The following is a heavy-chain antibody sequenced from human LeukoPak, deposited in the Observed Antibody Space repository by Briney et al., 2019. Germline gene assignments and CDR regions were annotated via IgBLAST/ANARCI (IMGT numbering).Heavy chain of an antibody. J-gene: IGHJ4*02. D-gene: IGHD3-22*01. V-gene: IGHV3-30*03. CDR1: GFTSSNYW. Sequence: GGSLRLSCAASGFTSSNYWMHWVRRAPGKGLEWVALTSYDGSNKYHADSVKGRFTISRDNSKNTLYLQMNSLRAEDTAVYYCARATNYYYDSSGYAPDFDYWGQGTLVTVSS. CDR2: TSYDGSNK. CDR3: ARATNYYYDSSGYAPDFDY.